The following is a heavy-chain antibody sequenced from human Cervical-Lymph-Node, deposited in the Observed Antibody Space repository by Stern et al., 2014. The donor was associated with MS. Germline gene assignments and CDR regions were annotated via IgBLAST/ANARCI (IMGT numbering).Heavy chain of an antibody. V-gene: IGHV4-59*08. CDR2: VHYSGTT. Sequence: VQLVESGPGLVKPSETLSLTCSVSGGSISSYYWNWIRQPPGKGLEWIANVHYSGTTNYNTSLKSRVTILLDTSMNKISLNLTSVTAADTAVYYCAGSGTYYPDYWGQGILVTVSS. CDR3: AGSGTYYPDY. CDR1: GGSISSYY. J-gene: IGHJ4*02. D-gene: IGHD3-3*01.